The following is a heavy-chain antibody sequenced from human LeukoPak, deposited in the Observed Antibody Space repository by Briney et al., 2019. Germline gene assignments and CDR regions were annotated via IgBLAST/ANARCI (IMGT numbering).Heavy chain of an antibody. Sequence: PGGSLRLSCAASGFTFSSYAMSWVRQAPGKGLEWVSAISGSGGSTYYADSVKGRFTISRDNSKNTLYLQMNSLRAEDTAVYYCAKSPYYDFWSGASHFDYWGQGALVTVSS. CDR3: AKSPYYDFWSGASHFDY. D-gene: IGHD3-3*01. V-gene: IGHV3-23*01. CDR2: ISGSGGST. J-gene: IGHJ4*02. CDR1: GFTFSSYA.